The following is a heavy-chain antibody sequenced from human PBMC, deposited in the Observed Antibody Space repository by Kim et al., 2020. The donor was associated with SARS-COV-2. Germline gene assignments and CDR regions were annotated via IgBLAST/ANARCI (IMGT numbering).Heavy chain of an antibody. J-gene: IGHJ6*02. Sequence: SETLSLTCTVSGGSISSYYWSWIRQPPGKGLEWIGYIYYSGSTNYNPSLKSRVTISVDTSKNQFSLKLSSVTAADTAVYYCARHRTSYYYGSGQGMDVWGQGTTVTVSS. CDR2: IYYSGST. V-gene: IGHV4-59*08. CDR3: ARHRTSYYYGSGQGMDV. CDR1: GGSISSYY. D-gene: IGHD3-10*01.